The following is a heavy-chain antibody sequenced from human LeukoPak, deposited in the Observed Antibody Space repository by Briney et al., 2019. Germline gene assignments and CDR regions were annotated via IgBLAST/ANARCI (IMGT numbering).Heavy chain of an antibody. CDR1: GGSINSYY. CDR3: ARDGTYYDYVWGSYRHYYFDY. J-gene: IGHJ4*02. D-gene: IGHD3-16*02. V-gene: IGHV4-59*01. CDR2: IYYSGST. Sequence: SETLSLTCTVSGGSINSYYWSWIRQPPGKGLEWIGYIYYSGSTNHNPSLKSRVTISVDTSKNQFSLRLSSMTAADTAVYYCARDGTYYDYVWGSYRHYYFDYWGQGTLVTVSS.